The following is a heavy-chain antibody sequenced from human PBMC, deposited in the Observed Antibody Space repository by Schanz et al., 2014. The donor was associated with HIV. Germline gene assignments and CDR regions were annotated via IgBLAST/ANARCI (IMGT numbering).Heavy chain of an antibody. J-gene: IGHJ5*02. D-gene: IGHD3-9*01. Sequence: QVQLVESGGGVVQPGRSLRLSCAASGFTFSSYGMHWVRQAPGKGLEWVQVISYDGSNKYYADSVKGRFTISRDNSKNARYLQRKSLRAEDTAVYYCAKDSTYDILAGYYKGGNWFDPWGQGTLVTVSS. V-gene: IGHV3-30*18. CDR3: AKDSTYDILAGYYKGGNWFDP. CDR2: ISYDGSNK. CDR1: GFTFSSYG.